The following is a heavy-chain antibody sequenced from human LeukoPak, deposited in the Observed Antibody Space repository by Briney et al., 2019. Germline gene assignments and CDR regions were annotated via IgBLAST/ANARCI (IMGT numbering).Heavy chain of an antibody. CDR3: ARAPAYYYDSNYFDY. CDR1: GGSFSGYY. D-gene: IGHD3-22*01. CDR2: INHSGST. Sequence: SETLSLTCAVYGGSFSGYYWSWIRQPPGKGLEWIGEINHSGSTNHNPSLKSRVTISVDTSKNQFSLELSSVTAADTAVYYCARAPAYYYDSNYFDYWGQGTLVTVSS. V-gene: IGHV4-34*01. J-gene: IGHJ4*02.